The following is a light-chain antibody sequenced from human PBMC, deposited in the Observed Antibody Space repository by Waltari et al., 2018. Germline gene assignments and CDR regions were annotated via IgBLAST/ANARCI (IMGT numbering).Light chain of an antibody. Sequence: QSALTPPPSASGSPGQSVTISCTGTSSAVGGYNYFSWYQQHPGKAPKLMIYEVSKRPPGVPDRFSGSKSGNTASLTVSGLQAEDEADYYCSSYAGSNNPYVFGTGTKVTVL. CDR1: SSAVGGYNY. CDR2: EVS. V-gene: IGLV2-8*01. CDR3: SSYAGSNNPYV. J-gene: IGLJ1*01.